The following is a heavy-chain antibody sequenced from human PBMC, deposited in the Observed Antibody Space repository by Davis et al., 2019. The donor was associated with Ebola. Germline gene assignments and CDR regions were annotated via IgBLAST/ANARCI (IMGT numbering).Heavy chain of an antibody. J-gene: IGHJ6*02. CDR1: GFTFDDYA. CDR2: ISWDGGST. CDR3: AKGYAYYYGMDV. V-gene: IGHV3-43*01. D-gene: IGHD1-1*01. Sequence: GGSLRLSCAASGFTFDDYAMHWVRQAPGKGLEWVSLISWDGGSTYYADSVKGRFTISRDNSKNSLYLQMNSLRTEDTALYYCAKGYAYYYGMDVWGQGTTVTVSS.